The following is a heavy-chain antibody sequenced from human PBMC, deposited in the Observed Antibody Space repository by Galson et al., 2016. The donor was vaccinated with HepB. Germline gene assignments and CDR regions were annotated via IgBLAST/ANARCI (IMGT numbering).Heavy chain of an antibody. Sequence: SLRLSCAASGFTFSDHGVSWVRQAPGKGLEWVSYISSRSTYTSYADSVKGRFAISRDNAKNSLYLQMNSLRAEDTAVYYCARDRGRDEDTFDNWGQGTLITVSS. J-gene: IGHJ4*02. CDR2: ISSRSTYT. V-gene: IGHV3-11*05. CDR1: GFTFSDHG. CDR3: ARDRGRDEDTFDN.